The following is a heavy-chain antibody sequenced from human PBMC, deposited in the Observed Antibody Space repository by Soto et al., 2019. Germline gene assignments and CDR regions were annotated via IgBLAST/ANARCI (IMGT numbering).Heavy chain of an antibody. CDR2: ISYDGSNK. CDR3: ARDTYAYVAADVNWYFEL. V-gene: IGHV3-30-3*01. Sequence: QVQLVESGGGVVQPGRSLRLSCAASGFTFSSYAMHWVRQAPGKGLEWVAVISYDGSNKYYADSVKGRFTISRDNSKNPLYLQMNSVRAEDTAVYYCARDTYAYVAADVNWYFELWGRGTLVTVSS. D-gene: IGHD6-13*01. CDR1: GFTFSSYA. J-gene: IGHJ2*01.